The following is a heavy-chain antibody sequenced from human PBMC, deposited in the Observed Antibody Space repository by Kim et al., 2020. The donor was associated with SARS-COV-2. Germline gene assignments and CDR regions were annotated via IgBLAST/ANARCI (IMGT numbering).Heavy chain of an antibody. D-gene: IGHD4-17*01. J-gene: IGHJ3*02. V-gene: IGHV4-59*13. CDR1: GGSISYYY. Sequence: SETLSLTCTVSGGSISYYYWSWIRQPPGKGLEWIGYIYYSGSTYYNPSLKSRVTISVDTAKNQFSLKLSSVTAADTAVYYCARGTTSPGKAFDIWGQGTIVTVFS. CDR3: ARGTTSPGKAFDI. CDR2: IYYSGST.